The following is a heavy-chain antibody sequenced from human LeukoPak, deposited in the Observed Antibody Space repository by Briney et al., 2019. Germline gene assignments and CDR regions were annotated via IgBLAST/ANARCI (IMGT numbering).Heavy chain of an antibody. CDR2: ISSSSSYI. CDR1: GFTFSSYS. Sequence: MAGGSLRLSCAASGFTFSSYSMNWVRQAPGKGLEWVSSISSSSSYIYYADSVKGRFTISRDNAKNTLYLLMNSLRAEDTAVYYCARAERPTDSVVVPAAMGDWGQGTLVTVSS. V-gene: IGHV3-21*01. D-gene: IGHD2-2*01. CDR3: ARAERPTDSVVVPAAMGD. J-gene: IGHJ4*02.